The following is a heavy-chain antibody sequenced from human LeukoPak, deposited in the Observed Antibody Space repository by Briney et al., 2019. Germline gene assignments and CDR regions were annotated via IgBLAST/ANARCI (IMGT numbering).Heavy chain of an antibody. D-gene: IGHD3-22*01. CDR1: GFTFSSNY. CDR2: IYSGGST. CDR3: ARVSRGPHPYYYDSSGYMDY. Sequence: GGSLRLSCAASGFTFSSNYMSWVRQAPGKGLEWVSVIYSGGSTYYADSVKGRFTSSTDNSKNTLYLQMNSLRAEDTAVYYCARVSRGPHPYYYDSSGYMDYWGQGTLVTVSS. J-gene: IGHJ4*02. V-gene: IGHV3-53*01.